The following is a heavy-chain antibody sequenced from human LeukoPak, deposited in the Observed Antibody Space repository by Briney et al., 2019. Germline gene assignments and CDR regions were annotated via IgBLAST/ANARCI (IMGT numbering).Heavy chain of an antibody. CDR1: GFTFSSYA. Sequence: GSLRLSCAASGFTFSSYAMSWVRQAPGKGLEWIGSIYYSGSTYYNPSLKSRVTISVDTSKNQFSLKLSSVTAADTAVYYCARDLSSGWYTTTDYYFDYWGQGTLVTVSS. V-gene: IGHV4-38-2*02. D-gene: IGHD6-19*01. CDR2: IYYSGST. CDR3: ARDLSSGWYTTTDYYFDY. J-gene: IGHJ4*02.